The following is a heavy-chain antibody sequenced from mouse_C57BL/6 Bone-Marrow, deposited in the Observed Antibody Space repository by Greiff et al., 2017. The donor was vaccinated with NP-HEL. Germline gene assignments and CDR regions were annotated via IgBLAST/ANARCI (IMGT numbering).Heavy chain of an antibody. CDR2: IYLGDGDT. J-gene: IGHJ3*01. Sequence: QVQLKETGAELVKPGASVKISCKASGYEFSHYWMNWVKQRPGKGLEGIGQIYLGDGDTNYNGKFKDKATLTADKSSSTAYMHLSRLTSEDAAVYFCARGAYWGQGTLVTVSA. CDR3: ARGAY. CDR1: GYEFSHYW. V-gene: IGHV1-80*01.